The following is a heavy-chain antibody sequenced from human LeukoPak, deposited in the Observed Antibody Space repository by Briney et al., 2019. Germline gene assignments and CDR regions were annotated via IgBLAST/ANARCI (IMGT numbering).Heavy chain of an antibody. CDR2: INHSGST. J-gene: IGHJ3*02. CDR1: GGSFSGYY. V-gene: IGHV4-34*01. Sequence: SETLSLTCAVYGGSFSGYYWSWIRQPPGKGLEWIGEINHSGSTNYNPSLKSRVTISVDTSKNQFSLKLSSVTAADTAVYYCARDDSSGDIWGQGTMVTVSS. CDR3: ARDDSSGDI. D-gene: IGHD6-25*01.